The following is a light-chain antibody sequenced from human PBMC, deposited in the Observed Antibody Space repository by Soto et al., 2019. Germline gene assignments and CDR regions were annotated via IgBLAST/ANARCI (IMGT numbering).Light chain of an antibody. Sequence: DIQMTQSPSTLSASVGDTVIITCRASQSVRTWLAWYQQNPGKVPNLLIYKASSLESGVPSRFSGSGSGTEFTLTISSLQPDDFATYYCQQYNSYSLFTFGPGTKVDIK. CDR3: QQYNSYSLFT. J-gene: IGKJ3*01. V-gene: IGKV1-5*03. CDR1: QSVRTW. CDR2: KAS.